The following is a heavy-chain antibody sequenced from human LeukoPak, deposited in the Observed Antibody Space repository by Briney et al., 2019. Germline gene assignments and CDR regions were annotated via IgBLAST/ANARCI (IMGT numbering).Heavy chain of an antibody. CDR2: IWYEGTNK. D-gene: IGHD2-15*01. CDR3: TRLLGYFRGGICVPGAFVI. Sequence: PGGSLRLSCAATGFNFSHYGMNGVRQAPGKGRERVAVIWYEGTNKFYADSVNGRFTISRDNYKNTLYVQMNSLIAEDTAVYYWTRLLGYFRGGICVPGAFVIWGQGAMVTVSS. V-gene: IGHV3-33*01. CDR1: GFNFSHYG. J-gene: IGHJ3*02.